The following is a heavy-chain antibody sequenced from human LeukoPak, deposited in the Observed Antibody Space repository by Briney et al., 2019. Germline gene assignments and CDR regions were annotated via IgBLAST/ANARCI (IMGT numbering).Heavy chain of an antibody. V-gene: IGHV4-39*01. CDR1: GGSISSSSYY. D-gene: IGHD3-22*01. CDR3: ARHKYYYDSSGYYRGHFQH. J-gene: IGHJ1*01. Sequence: KTSETLSLTCTVSGGSISSSSYYWGWIRQPPGKGLGWIGSIYYSGSTYYNPSLKSRVTISVDTSKNQFSLKLSSVTAADTAVYYCARHKYYYDSSGYYRGHFQHWGQGTLVTVSS. CDR2: IYYSGST.